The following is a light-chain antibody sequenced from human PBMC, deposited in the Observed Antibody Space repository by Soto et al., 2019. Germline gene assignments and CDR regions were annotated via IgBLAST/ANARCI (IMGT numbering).Light chain of an antibody. CDR3: QSYDNSLSGSRV. Sequence: QSVLTQPPSVSGAPGQTVTISCSGTSSNFGAGYDAHWYQQLPGTAPKLLIYANSNRPSGVPDRFSGSKSGTSAFLAITGLQAEDEADYYCQSYDNSLSGSRVFGGGTKVTVL. CDR1: SSNFGAGYD. CDR2: ANS. V-gene: IGLV1-40*01. J-gene: IGLJ3*02.